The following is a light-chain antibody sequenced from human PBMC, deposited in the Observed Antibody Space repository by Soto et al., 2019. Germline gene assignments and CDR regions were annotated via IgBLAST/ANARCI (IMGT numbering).Light chain of an antibody. CDR1: QSVSSD. CDR3: QQYGRSPFT. V-gene: IGKV3-15*01. CDR2: GAS. Sequence: EIVMTQSPATLSVSPGDRATLSCRASQSVSSDLAWYQQKPGQAPRLLIYGASTRATGIPTRFSGSGSGTEFTLTISSLQSEDFAVYYCQQYGRSPFTFGPGTKVDIK. J-gene: IGKJ3*01.